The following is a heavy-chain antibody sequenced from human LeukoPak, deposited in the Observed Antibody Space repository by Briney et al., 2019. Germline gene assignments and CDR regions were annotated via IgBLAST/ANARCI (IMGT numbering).Heavy chain of an antibody. V-gene: IGHV3-74*01. CDR2: VDSDGSST. CDR1: GFTFSSFW. J-gene: IGHJ4*02. CDR3: ARDVAKSGYDHGGFDY. D-gene: IGHD5-12*01. Sequence: GGSLRLSCAASGFTFSSFWMHWVRQAPGKGLVWISRVDSDGSSTNYADSVRGRFTVSRDNAQNTLYLELNSLRADDTAVYYCARDVAKSGYDHGGFDYWGQGTLVTVSS.